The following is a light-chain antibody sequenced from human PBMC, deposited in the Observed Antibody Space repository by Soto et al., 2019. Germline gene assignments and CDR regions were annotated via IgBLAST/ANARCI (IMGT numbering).Light chain of an antibody. CDR1: SSDVGSHNL. CDR2: EVI. CDR3: CSYAGSYTVV. J-gene: IGLJ2*01. V-gene: IGLV2-23*02. Sequence: QSALTQPASVSGSPGQSITISCTGTSSDVGSHNLVSWYQQHPGKAPKLMIYEVIKRPSGVSNRFSGSKSGNTASLTISGLQAEDEADYYCCSYAGSYTVVFGGGTKPTVL.